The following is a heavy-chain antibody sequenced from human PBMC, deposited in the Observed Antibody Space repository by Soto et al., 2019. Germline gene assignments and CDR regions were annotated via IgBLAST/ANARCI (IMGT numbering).Heavy chain of an antibody. CDR3: ARDTARAMVRIYYGMDV. J-gene: IGHJ6*02. CDR1: GLTFSGSS. Sequence: PGGSLRLSCAAAGLTFSGSSMHWVRQASGKGLEWVGRIRSKANNYATAYADSVKGRFTISRDNSKNTLYLQMNSLRAEDTAVYYCARDTARAMVRIYYGMDVWGQGTTVTVSS. CDR2: IRSKANNYAT. V-gene: IGHV3-73*01. D-gene: IGHD3-10*01.